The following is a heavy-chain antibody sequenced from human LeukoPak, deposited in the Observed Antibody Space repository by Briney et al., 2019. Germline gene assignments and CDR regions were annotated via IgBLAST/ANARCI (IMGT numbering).Heavy chain of an antibody. CDR2: MNPNSGNT. J-gene: IGHJ4*02. Sequence: ASVKVSCKASGYTFTSYDINWVRQATGQGLEWMGWMNPNSGNTGYAQKFQGRVTITADESTSTAYMELSSLRSEDTAVYYCARRSSGPYFDYWGQGTLVTVSS. D-gene: IGHD2/OR15-2a*01. V-gene: IGHV1-8*01. CDR3: ARRSSGPYFDY. CDR1: GYTFTSYD.